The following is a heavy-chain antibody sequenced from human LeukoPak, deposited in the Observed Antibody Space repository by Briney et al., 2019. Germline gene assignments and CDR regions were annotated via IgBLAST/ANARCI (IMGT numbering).Heavy chain of an antibody. V-gene: IGHV3-7*03. Sequence: PGGSLRLSCTASRITLRSNWMTWVRQAPGKGLEWVANIRPDGTIKHYLDSVKGRFTVSRDNSKNTLYLQMNSLRAEDTAMYYCARGLGYCTSTTCLLPFDYWGQGTLVTVSS. CDR1: RITLRSNW. J-gene: IGHJ4*02. CDR3: ARGLGYCTSTTCLLPFDY. CDR2: IRPDGTIK. D-gene: IGHD2-2*01.